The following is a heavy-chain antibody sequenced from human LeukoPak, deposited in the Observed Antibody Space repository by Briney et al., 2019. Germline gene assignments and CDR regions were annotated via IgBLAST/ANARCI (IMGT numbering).Heavy chain of an antibody. Sequence: ASVKVSCKASGYTFTGYYMQWVRQAPGQGLEWMGWINPNSGGTNYAQKFQGRVTMTRDTSISTAYMELSRLRSDDTAVYYCARDLSIAARQTNYGMDVWGQGTTVTVSS. CDR3: ARDLSIAARQTNYGMDV. D-gene: IGHD6-6*01. V-gene: IGHV1-2*02. J-gene: IGHJ6*02. CDR1: GYTFTGYY. CDR2: INPNSGGT.